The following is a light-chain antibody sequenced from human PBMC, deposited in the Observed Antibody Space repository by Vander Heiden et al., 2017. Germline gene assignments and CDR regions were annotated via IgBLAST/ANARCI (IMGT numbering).Light chain of an antibody. J-gene: IGKJ4*01. V-gene: IGKV1-39*01. CDR2: AAS. Sequence: DIQMTQSPPSLSASLGDRVTITCRASQTIADYLNWYQQKLEKAPKLLIFAASTLASGVPSRFSGSGSGTEFTLSISRLQPEDFAVYYCQQSDSSPITFGGGTKVDI. CDR1: QTIADY. CDR3: QQSDSSPIT.